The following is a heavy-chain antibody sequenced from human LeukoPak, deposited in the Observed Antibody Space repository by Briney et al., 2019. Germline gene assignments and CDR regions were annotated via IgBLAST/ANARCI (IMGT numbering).Heavy chain of an antibody. D-gene: IGHD5-18*01. CDR3: ARCRYTYGYWDN. CDR2: INPNSGGT. CDR1: GYTFTGYY. J-gene: IGHJ4*02. Sequence: ASVKVSCKASGYTFTGYYIHWVRQAPGQGLEWMGWINPNSGGTKYAQKLQGGVTMTRDTSISTAYMELSGLTSDDTAVYYCARCRYTYGYWDNWGQGTLVTVSS. V-gene: IGHV1-2*02.